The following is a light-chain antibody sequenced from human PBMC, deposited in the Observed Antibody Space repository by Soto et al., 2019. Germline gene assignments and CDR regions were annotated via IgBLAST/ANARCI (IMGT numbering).Light chain of an antibody. Sequence: ETVLSQSPATLSLSPGDTATLSCRASQSVRTYFAWYQQKSGQAPRLLIYGASSRATGVPDRFTGSGSGTDLTLTISSLEPEDSALYYCQQRDDWVSFGGGTKVEIK. V-gene: IGKV3-11*01. CDR2: GAS. CDR3: QQRDDWVS. CDR1: QSVRTY. J-gene: IGKJ4*01.